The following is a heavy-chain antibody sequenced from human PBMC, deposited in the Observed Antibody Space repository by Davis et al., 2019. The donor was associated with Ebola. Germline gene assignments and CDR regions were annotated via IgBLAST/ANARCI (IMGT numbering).Heavy chain of an antibody. CDR2: IYPGDSAT. CDR1: GYSFTSYW. CDR3: ARRLSLRFVGWSNPTESGFDP. Sequence: GASLKISCKCSGYSFTSYWIGWVRQTPGKGLEWMGIIYPGDSATSYSPSFQGQVTTTADKSITTAHLQWSSLKASDTAMYFCARRLSLRFVGWSNPTESGFDPWGQGTLVTVSS. D-gene: IGHD3-3*01. V-gene: IGHV5-51*01. J-gene: IGHJ5*02.